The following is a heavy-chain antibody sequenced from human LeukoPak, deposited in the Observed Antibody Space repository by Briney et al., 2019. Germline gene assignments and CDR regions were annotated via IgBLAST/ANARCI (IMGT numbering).Heavy chain of an antibody. J-gene: IGHJ4*02. D-gene: IGHD3-3*01. CDR2: ISSSSSTI. Sequence: GGSLRLSCAASGFTFSSYSMNWVRQAPGKGLEWVSYISSSSSTIYYADSVKGRFTTSRDNAKNSLYLQMNSLRDEDTAVYYCARGFWSGYSFDYSGQGTLVTVSS. V-gene: IGHV3-48*02. CDR1: GFTFSSYS. CDR3: ARGFWSGYSFDY.